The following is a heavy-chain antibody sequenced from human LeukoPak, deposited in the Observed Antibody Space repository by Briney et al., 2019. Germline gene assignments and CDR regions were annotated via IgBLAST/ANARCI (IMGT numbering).Heavy chain of an antibody. D-gene: IGHD1-20*01. CDR2: IYHSGST. V-gene: IGHV4-30-2*01. Sequence: IPSQTLSLTCTVSGGSISSGDYYWSWIRQPPGKGLEWIGYIYHSGSTYYNPSLKSRVTISVDRSKNQFSLKLSSVTAADTAVYYCARDNWNPRKVAFDIWDQGTMVTVSS. CDR1: GGSISSGDYY. J-gene: IGHJ3*02. CDR3: ARDNWNPRKVAFDI.